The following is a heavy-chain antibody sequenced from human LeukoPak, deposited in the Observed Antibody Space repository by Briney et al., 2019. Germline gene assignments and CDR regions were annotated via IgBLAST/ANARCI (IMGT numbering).Heavy chain of an antibody. J-gene: IGHJ4*02. V-gene: IGHV4-38-2*02. Sequence: PSETLSLTCAVSGYSISSGYYWGWIRQPPGKGLEWTGSIYHSGSTYYNPSLKSRVTISVDTSKNQFSLKLSSVTAADTAVYYCARDSRAGYSSGWYLIDYWGQGTLVTVSS. CDR3: ARDSRAGYSSGWYLIDY. CDR1: GYSISSGYY. D-gene: IGHD6-19*01. CDR2: IYHSGST.